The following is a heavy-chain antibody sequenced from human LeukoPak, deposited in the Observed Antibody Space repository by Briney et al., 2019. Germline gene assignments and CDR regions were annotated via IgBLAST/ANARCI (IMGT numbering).Heavy chain of an antibody. J-gene: IGHJ4*02. D-gene: IGHD6-13*01. CDR1: GFTFSNYA. V-gene: IGHV3-48*03. CDR2: ISGSGSDT. Sequence: SGGSLRLSCSASGFTFSNYAMHWVRQGPGKGLEWLSYISGSGSDTNYADSVKGRFTTSRDNAKNSLYLQMNSLRAEDTAVYYCARVGSIAAAGTPDYWGQGTLVTVSS. CDR3: ARVGSIAAAGTPDY.